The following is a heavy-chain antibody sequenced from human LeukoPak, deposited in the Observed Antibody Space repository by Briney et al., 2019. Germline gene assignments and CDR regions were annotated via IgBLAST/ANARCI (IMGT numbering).Heavy chain of an antibody. CDR2: IYSDGSST. CDR1: GFTFSSYA. J-gene: IGHJ4*02. D-gene: IGHD3-10*01. V-gene: IGHV3-74*01. CDR3: ARALDGSGSRSFDY. Sequence: GGSLRLSCAASGFTFSSYAMSWVRQAPGKGLVWVSRIYSDGSSTNYADSAKGRFTISRDNSKNTLYLQMNSLRAEDTAVYYCARALDGSGSRSFDYWGQGTLVTVSS.